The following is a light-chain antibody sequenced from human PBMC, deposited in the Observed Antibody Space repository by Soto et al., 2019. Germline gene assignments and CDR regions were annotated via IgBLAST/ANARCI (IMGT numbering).Light chain of an antibody. Sequence: QSVLTQPPSVSGTPGQRVTISCSGGISNIGSYYVSWYQQLPGTAPKLLINSNIQRPSGVPDRFSGSKSGTSASLAISGLRSEDEADYYCAAWDDSLSVLFGGGTKLTVL. CDR1: ISNIGSYY. V-gene: IGLV1-47*02. J-gene: IGLJ2*01. CDR3: AAWDDSLSVL. CDR2: SNI.